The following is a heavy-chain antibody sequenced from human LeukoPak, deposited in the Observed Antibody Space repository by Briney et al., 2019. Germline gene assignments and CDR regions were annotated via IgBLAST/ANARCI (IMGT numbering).Heavy chain of an antibody. J-gene: IGHJ6*02. CDR2: ISYDGSNK. V-gene: IGHV3-30*03. Sequence: PGGSLRLSCAASGFTFSSYGMHWVRQAPGKGLEWVAVISYDGSNKYYADSVKGRFTISRDNSKNTLYLQMNSLRAEDTAVHYCASDTHYYDSSGYLDYYYYYGMDVWGQGTTVTVSS. CDR3: ASDTHYYDSSGYLDYYYYYGMDV. CDR1: GFTFSSYG. D-gene: IGHD3-22*01.